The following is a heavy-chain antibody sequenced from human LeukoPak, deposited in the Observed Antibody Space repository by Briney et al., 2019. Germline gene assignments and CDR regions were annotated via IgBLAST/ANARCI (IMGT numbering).Heavy chain of an antibody. J-gene: IGHJ5*02. CDR2: INPSGGST. CDR3: ARDRPIFGVVYAWFDP. CDR1: GYTFTSYY. Sequence: ASVKVSCKASGYTFTSYYMHWVRQAPGQGLEWMGIINPSGGSTSYAQKFQGRVTMTRDTSTSTVYMELSRLRSDDTAVYYCARDRPIFGVVYAWFDPWGQGTLVTVSS. V-gene: IGHV1-46*01. D-gene: IGHD3-3*01.